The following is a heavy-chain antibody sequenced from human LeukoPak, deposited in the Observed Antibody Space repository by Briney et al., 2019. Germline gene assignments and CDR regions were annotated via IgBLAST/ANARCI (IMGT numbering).Heavy chain of an antibody. CDR1: GFTFSDYA. CDR2: ISKDGSDK. V-gene: IGHV3-30-3*01. J-gene: IGHJ4*02. D-gene: IGHD1-7*01. Sequence: GGTLRLSCAASGFTFSDYAMHWVRQAPGKGLEWVAVISKDGSDKYYPGSVRGRFTISRDNSKNTIYLQMDSLRAEDTAIYYCARDYWWNYDYWGQGTLVTVSS. CDR3: ARDYWWNYDY.